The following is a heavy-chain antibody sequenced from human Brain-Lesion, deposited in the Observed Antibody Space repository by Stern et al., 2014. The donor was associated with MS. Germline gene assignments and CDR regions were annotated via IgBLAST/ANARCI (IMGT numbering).Heavy chain of an antibody. D-gene: IGHD5-18*01. CDR2: IPASGRA. V-gene: IGHV4-61*02. CDR3: ASGYRIFDY. Sequence: QLQLQESGPGLVKPPPTLSLTCTVSGGSISSGSDYWSLIRQPVGKGLEWIVRIPASGRAFYNPSPNRRVTILTETSIYHLSLELNSASAADTAIYYCASGYRIFDYWGQGSLVTVSS. J-gene: IGHJ4*02. CDR1: GGSISSGSDY.